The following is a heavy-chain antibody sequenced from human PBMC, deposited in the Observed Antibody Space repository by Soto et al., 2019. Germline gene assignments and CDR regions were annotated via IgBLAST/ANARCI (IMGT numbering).Heavy chain of an antibody. J-gene: IGHJ3*02. CDR1: GYSFTSYW. CDR2: IDPSDSYT. CDR3: ASRFDILTGYNDAFDI. D-gene: IGHD3-9*01. V-gene: IGHV5-10-1*01. Sequence: PGESLKISCNGSGYSFTSYWISWVRQMPGKGLEWMGRIDPSDSYTNYSPSFQGHVTISADKSISTAYLQWSSLKASDTAMYYCASRFDILTGYNDAFDIWGQGTMVTVSS.